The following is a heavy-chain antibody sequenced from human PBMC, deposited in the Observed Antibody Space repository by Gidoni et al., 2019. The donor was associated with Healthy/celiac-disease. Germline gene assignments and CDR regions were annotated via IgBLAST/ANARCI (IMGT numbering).Heavy chain of an antibody. Sequence: QLQLQESGPGLVKPSETLSLTCTVSGGSISSSSCYWGWIRQPPGKGLEWIGSIYYSGSTYYNTSLKSRVNISVDTSKIQFSRKLSSVTAADTAVYYCARHLRIVGSQEACDYWGQGTLVTVSS. CDR3: ARHLRIVGSQEACDY. V-gene: IGHV4-39*01. CDR1: GGSISSSSCY. CDR2: IYYSGST. J-gene: IGHJ4*02. D-gene: IGHD1-26*01.